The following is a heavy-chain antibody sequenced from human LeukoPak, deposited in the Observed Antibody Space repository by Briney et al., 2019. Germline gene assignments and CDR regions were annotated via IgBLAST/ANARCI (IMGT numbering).Heavy chain of an antibody. CDR2: ISGGGGST. CDR3: AKGGKWDVTPFDY. CDR1: GFTFTSYS. Sequence: GGSLRLSCAASGFTFTSYSMNWVRQAPGKGLEWVSTISGGGGSTYYADSVKGRFPISRDNSKNTLYLQVNSLRAEDTAVYYCAKGGKWDVTPFDYWGQGTLVTVSS. J-gene: IGHJ4*02. D-gene: IGHD1-26*01. V-gene: IGHV3-23*01.